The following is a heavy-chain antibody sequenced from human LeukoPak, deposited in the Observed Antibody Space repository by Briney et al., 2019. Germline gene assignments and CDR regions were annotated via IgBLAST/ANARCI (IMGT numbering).Heavy chain of an antibody. CDR2: ISRSGGST. CDR1: GFTFRSYA. CDR3: AKDLGDYCDSSGYYRGYFQH. V-gene: IGHV3-23*01. J-gene: IGHJ1*01. D-gene: IGHD3-22*01. Sequence: PGGSLRLSCAASGFTFRSYAMSWGRQAPGKGLEWVASISRSGGSTYYAHFVKGRFTISRDNSKNTLYLQMNSLRAEDTAVYYCAKDLGDYCDSSGYYRGYFQHWGQGTLVTVSS.